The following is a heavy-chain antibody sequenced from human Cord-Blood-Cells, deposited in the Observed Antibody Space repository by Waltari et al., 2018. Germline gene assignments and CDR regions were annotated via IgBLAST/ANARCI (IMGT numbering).Heavy chain of an antibody. J-gene: IGHJ2*01. CDR3: ARSRITIFGVVIYWYFDL. CDR2: INHSGST. CDR1: GGSFSGYY. V-gene: IGHV4-34*01. Sequence: QVQLQQWGAGLLKPSETLSLTCAVYGGSFSGYYWSWIRQPPGKGLAWIGEINHSGSTNYNPSLKSRVTISVDTSKNQFSLKLSSVTAADTAVYYCARSRITIFGVVIYWYFDLWGRGTLVTVSS. D-gene: IGHD3-3*01.